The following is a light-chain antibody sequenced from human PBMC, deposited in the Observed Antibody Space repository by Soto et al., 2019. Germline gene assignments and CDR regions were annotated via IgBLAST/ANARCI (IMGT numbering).Light chain of an antibody. Sequence: QSVLTQPASVSGSPGQSITISCTGSKSDVGGYHYVSWYQHHPDKAPKLIIYDVSDRPSGVSNRFSGSKFGNTASLTISGLQDEDEADYYCTSFTTSSPLVFGGGTKLTVL. CDR2: DVS. CDR3: TSFTTSSPLV. J-gene: IGLJ3*02. V-gene: IGLV2-14*01. CDR1: KSDVGGYHY.